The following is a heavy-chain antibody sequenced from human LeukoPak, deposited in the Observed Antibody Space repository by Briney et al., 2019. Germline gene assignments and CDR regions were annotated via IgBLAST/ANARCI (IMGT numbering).Heavy chain of an antibody. J-gene: IGHJ4*02. V-gene: IGHV3-7*03. CDR1: GFTFSSYW. CDR2: IKQDGSEK. CDR3: ARDPTRVGATMGDY. D-gene: IGHD1-26*01. Sequence: GGSLRLSCAASGFTFSSYWMSWVRQAPGKGLGWVANIKQDGSEKYYVDSVKGRFTISRDNAKTSLYLQMNSLRAEDTAVYYCARDPTRVGATMGDYWGQGTLVTVSS.